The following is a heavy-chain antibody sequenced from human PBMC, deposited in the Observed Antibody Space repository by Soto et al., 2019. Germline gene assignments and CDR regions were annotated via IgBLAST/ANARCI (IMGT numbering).Heavy chain of an antibody. Sequence: GGSLRLSCAASGFTFSSYWMSWVRQAPGKVLEWVANIKREGSEKYYVDSVRGRFTISRDNVKNSLYLQMNSLRAEDTAVHYFARDEGCYCSGGSCYYCYGMDVWGQGTTVTVSS. V-gene: IGHV3-7*01. D-gene: IGHD2-15*01. CDR1: GFTFSSYW. CDR2: IKREGSEK. J-gene: IGHJ6*02. CDR3: ARDEGCYCSGGSCYYCYGMDV.